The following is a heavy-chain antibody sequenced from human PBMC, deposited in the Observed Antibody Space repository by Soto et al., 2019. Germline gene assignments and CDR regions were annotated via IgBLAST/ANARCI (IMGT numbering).Heavy chain of an antibody. CDR2: INHSGST. J-gene: IGHJ4*02. Sequence: PSETLSLTCAVYGGSFSGYYWSWIRQPPGKGLEWIGEINHSGSTNYNPSLKSRVTISVDTSKNQFSLKPSSVTAADTAVYYCARGRFYYDFWSGYPPLFDYWGQGTLVTVSS. V-gene: IGHV4-34*01. CDR1: GGSFSGYY. D-gene: IGHD3-3*01. CDR3: ARGRFYYDFWSGYPPLFDY.